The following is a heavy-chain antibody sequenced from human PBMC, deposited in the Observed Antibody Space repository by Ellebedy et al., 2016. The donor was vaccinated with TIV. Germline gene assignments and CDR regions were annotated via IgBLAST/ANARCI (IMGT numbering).Heavy chain of an antibody. D-gene: IGHD2-2*01. CDR3: AKDRIPYEHIEVVPETHDF. CDR2: INQDGSVD. J-gene: IGHJ4*02. V-gene: IGHV3-7*01. CDR1: ELTYW. Sequence: GGSLRLXXGTSELTYWMNWVRPAPGKGLEWVASINQDGSVDHYVDSVMGRFTISRDNSKNTLYLQMNTLRAEDTAVYYCAKDRIPYEHIEVVPETHDFWGQGTLVTVSS.